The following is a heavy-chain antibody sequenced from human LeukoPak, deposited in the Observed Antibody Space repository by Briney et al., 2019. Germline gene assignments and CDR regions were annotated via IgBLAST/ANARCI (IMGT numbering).Heavy chain of an antibody. J-gene: IGHJ6*02. CDR3: ARTPTSRVPRYYYYYGMDV. V-gene: IGHV4-59*01. CDR2: IYYSGST. Sequence: SESLSLTCTVSGGSISSYYWSWIRQPPGKGLEWIGYIYYSGSTNYNPSLKSRVTISVDTSKNQFSLKLSSVTAADTAVYYCARTPTSRVPRYYYYYGMDVWGQGTTVTVSS. CDR1: GGSISSYY.